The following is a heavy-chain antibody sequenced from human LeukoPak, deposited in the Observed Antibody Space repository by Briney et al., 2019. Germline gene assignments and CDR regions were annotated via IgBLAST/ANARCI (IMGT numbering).Heavy chain of an antibody. CDR2: IYYSGST. CDR1: GGSISSGDYY. Sequence: SETLSLTCTVSGGSISSGDYYWSWIRQPPGKGLEWIGYIYYSGSTYYNPSLKSRVTISVDTSKNQFSLKLSSVTAADTAVYYCARGVWFGELLEGLGFDYWGQGTLVTVSS. V-gene: IGHV4-30-4*01. CDR3: ARGVWFGELLEGLGFDY. J-gene: IGHJ4*02. D-gene: IGHD3-10*01.